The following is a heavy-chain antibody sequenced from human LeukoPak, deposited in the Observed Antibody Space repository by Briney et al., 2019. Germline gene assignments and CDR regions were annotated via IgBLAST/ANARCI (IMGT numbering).Heavy chain of an antibody. J-gene: IGHJ3*02. V-gene: IGHV3-74*03. CDR2: INSDGTST. CDR3: ARMTSSRGAIDI. Sequence: GGSLRLSCAASGFTFSSYWMYWVLQAPGKGLVWVSRINSDGTSTTYAESVKGRFTISRDNAKNTLYLQMISLRAEDTAMYYCARMTSSRGAIDIWGQGTMVTVSS. CDR1: GFTFSSYW. D-gene: IGHD6-13*01.